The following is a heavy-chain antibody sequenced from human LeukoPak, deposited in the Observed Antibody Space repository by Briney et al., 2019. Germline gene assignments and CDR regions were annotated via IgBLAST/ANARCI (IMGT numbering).Heavy chain of an antibody. Sequence: GGSLRLSCAASGFTFSSYAMSWVRQAPGKGLEWVSAISGSGGSTYYADSVKGWFTISRDNSKNTLYLQMNSLRAEDTAVYYCAKDSEYYYGSGSSYYWGQGTLVTVSS. CDR3: AKDSEYYYGSGSSYY. CDR1: GFTFSSYA. CDR2: ISGSGGST. D-gene: IGHD3-10*01. V-gene: IGHV3-23*01. J-gene: IGHJ4*02.